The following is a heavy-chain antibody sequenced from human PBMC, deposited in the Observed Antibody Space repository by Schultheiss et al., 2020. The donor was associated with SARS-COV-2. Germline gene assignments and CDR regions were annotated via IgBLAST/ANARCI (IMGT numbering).Heavy chain of an antibody. V-gene: IGHV1-46*01. CDR1: GYTLTELS. D-gene: IGHD2-2*02. J-gene: IGHJ4*02. CDR2: IIPILGIA. CDR3: ASGVCSSTSCYIDY. Sequence: ASVKVSCKVSGYTLTELSMHWVRQAPGQGLEWMGRIIPILGIANYAQKFQGRVTMTRDTSTSTVYMELSSLRSEDTAVYYCASGVCSSTSCYIDYWGQGTLVTVSS.